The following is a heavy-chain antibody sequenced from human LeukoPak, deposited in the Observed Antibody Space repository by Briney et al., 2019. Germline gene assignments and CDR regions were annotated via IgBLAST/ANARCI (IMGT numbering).Heavy chain of an antibody. V-gene: IGHV3-48*04. CDR2: ISSSGSTK. J-gene: IGHJ4*02. CDR1: GFTFSSYS. CDR3: ARHPSRRHDCILLCESSPPALYCRRSSCNWTPLFNY. Sequence: GGSLRLSCAASGFTFSSYSMNWIRQAPGKGLEWVSYISSSGSTKYYADSVKGRFTISRDNAKNSLYLQMNSLRAEDTAVYYCARHPSRRHDCILLCESSPPALYCRRSSCNWTPLFNYWGLGTLVTVSS. D-gene: IGHD2-2*01.